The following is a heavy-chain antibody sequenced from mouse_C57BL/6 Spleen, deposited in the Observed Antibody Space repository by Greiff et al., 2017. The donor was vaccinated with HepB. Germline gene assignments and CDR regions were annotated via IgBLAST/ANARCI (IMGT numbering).Heavy chain of an antibody. Sequence: QVQLQQSGPELVKPGASVKISCKASGYAFSSSWMNWVKQRPGKGLEWIGRIYPGDGDTNYNGKFKGKATLTADKSSSTAYMQLSSLTSEDSAVYFCARLGDYYGRSYWYFDVWGTGTTVTVSS. CDR3: ARLGDYYGRSYWYFDV. D-gene: IGHD1-1*01. CDR1: GYAFSSSW. V-gene: IGHV1-82*01. CDR2: IYPGDGDT. J-gene: IGHJ1*03.